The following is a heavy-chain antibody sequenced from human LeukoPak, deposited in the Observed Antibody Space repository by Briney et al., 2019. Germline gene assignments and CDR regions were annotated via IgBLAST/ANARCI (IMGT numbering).Heavy chain of an antibody. V-gene: IGHV1-18*01. CDR2: ISAYNGNT. D-gene: IGHD3-3*01. CDR3: ARELRFLEWLPDWFDP. Sequence: ASVKVSCKASGYTFTSYGISWVRQAPGQGLEWMGWISAYNGNTNYAQKLQGRVTMTTDTSTSTAYTELRSLRSDDTAVYYCARELRFLEWLPDWFDPWGQGTLVTVSS. J-gene: IGHJ5*02. CDR1: GYTFTSYG.